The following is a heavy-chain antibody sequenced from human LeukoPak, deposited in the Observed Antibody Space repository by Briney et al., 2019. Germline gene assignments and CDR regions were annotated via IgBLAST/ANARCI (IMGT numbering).Heavy chain of an antibody. J-gene: IGHJ4*02. CDR3: ARRIAAAGTFDY. CDR1: GFTFSDYY. Sequence: GALILSCAASGFTFSDYYMRLIRQAPGEGLGWVSFISSSSSYTNYADSVKGRFTISRDNAKNSLYLQMNSLRAEDTAVYYCARRIAAAGTFDYWGQGTLVTVSS. V-gene: IGHV3-11*06. CDR2: ISSSSSYT. D-gene: IGHD6-13*01.